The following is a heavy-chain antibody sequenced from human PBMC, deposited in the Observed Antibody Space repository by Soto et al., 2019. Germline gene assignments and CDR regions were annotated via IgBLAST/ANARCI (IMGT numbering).Heavy chain of an antibody. Sequence: QVQLVESGGGVVQPGRSLRLSCAASGFTFSTYGMHWVRQAPGKGLEWVAVISYDGSNKYYADSVKGRFTISRDTSKNTLYLQMNSLRAEDTAVYYCAKDPLGGWLQFSFDCWGQGTLVTVSS. CDR2: ISYDGSNK. J-gene: IGHJ4*02. CDR3: AKDPLGGWLQFSFDC. CDR1: GFTFSTYG. V-gene: IGHV3-30*18. D-gene: IGHD5-12*01.